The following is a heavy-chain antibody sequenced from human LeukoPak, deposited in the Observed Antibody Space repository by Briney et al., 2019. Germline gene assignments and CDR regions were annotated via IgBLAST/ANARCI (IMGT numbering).Heavy chain of an antibody. Sequence: SESLSLTCTVSGGFITSSFYWSWIRQSPGKGLEWIGYVYNSGGTKYNPSLKSRLTISVDTSKNQFSLNLSSVTAADTAVYYCARASVLLSADYWGQGTLVTVSS. CDR3: ARASVLLSADY. CDR2: VYNSGGT. CDR1: GGFITSSFY. V-gene: IGHV4-59*01. D-gene: IGHD3-16*01. J-gene: IGHJ4*02.